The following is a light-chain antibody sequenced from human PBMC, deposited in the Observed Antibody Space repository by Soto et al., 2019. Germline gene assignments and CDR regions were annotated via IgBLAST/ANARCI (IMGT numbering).Light chain of an antibody. CDR2: AAL. CDR3: QQSSGSPFT. V-gene: IGKV1-27*01. Sequence: DIRMTQSPSSLSASVGDQVTITCRASQDLGNSLAWYQHKPGRAPNLLIYAALTLQGGVPSRFSGSGSGTEFTLTISSLQPEDFATYYCQQSSGSPFTFGPGTKV. CDR1: QDLGNS. J-gene: IGKJ3*01.